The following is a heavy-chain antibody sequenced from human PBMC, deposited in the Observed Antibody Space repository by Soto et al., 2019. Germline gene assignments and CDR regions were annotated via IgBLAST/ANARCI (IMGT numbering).Heavy chain of an antibody. V-gene: IGHV1-18*01. J-gene: IGHJ4*01. CDR1: GYTFTSYG. Sequence: ASVKVSCKASGYTFTSYGITWVRQAPGQGLEWKGWISAYNGNTNYAQKFQGRVTITTDTSTSTAYMELRSLRSDDTAVYYCASWYYGSGSYFDSDYWGHGTLVTVSS. CDR3: ASWYYGSGSYFDSDY. CDR2: ISAYNGNT. D-gene: IGHD3-10*01.